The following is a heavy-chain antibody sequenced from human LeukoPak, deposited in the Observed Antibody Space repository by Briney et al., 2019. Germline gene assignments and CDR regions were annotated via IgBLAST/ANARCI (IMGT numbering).Heavy chain of an antibody. CDR3: ARRSGSYYHFDY. CDR2: INPNSGGT. Sequence: GASVKVSCKASGYTFTGYYIHWVRQAPGQGLEWMGWINPNSGGTNYAQKFQGRVTMTRDTSISTAYMELSRLRSDDTAVYYCARRSGSYYHFDYWGQGTLVTVSS. J-gene: IGHJ4*02. D-gene: IGHD1-26*01. V-gene: IGHV1-2*02. CDR1: GYTFTGYY.